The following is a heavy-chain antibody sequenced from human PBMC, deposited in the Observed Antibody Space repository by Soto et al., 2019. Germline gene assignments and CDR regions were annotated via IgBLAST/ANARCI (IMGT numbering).Heavy chain of an antibody. J-gene: IGHJ4*02. V-gene: IGHV4-31*03. D-gene: IGHD2-15*01. CDR1: GGSISSGGYY. CDR2: IYYSGST. Sequence: SETLSLTCTVSGGSISSGGYYWSWIRQHPGKGLEWIGYIYYSGSTYYNPSLKSRVTISVDTSKNQFSLKLSSVTAADTAVYYCARGVVVAPPGYFDYWGQGTLVTVSS. CDR3: ARGVVVAPPGYFDY.